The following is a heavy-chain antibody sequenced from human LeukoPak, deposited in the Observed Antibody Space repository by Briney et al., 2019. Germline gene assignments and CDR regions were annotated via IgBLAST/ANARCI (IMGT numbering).Heavy chain of an antibody. CDR2: IYTSGST. CDR1: GGSISSGSYY. CDR3: ARNRAYCSSTSCYYDDY. J-gene: IGHJ4*02. Sequence: PSETLSLTCTVSGGSISSGSYYWSWIRQPAGEGLEWIGRIYTSGSTNYNPSLKSRVTISVDTSKNQFSLKLSSVTAADTAVYYCARNRAYCSSTSCYYDDYWGQGTLVTVSS. D-gene: IGHD2-2*01. V-gene: IGHV4-61*02.